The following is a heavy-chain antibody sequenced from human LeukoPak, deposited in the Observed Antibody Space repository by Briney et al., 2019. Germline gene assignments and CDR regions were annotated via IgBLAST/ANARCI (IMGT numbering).Heavy chain of an antibody. D-gene: IGHD3-9*01. V-gene: IGHV1-18*01. J-gene: IGHJ6*02. CDR2: ISAYNGNT. CDR3: ARGARLVSKSYGMDV. CDR1: GYTFTSYG. Sequence: ASVKVSCKASGYTFTSYGISWVRQAPGPGLEWMGWISAYNGNTNYAQKLQGRVTMTTDTSTSTAYMELRSLRSDDTTVYYCARGARLVSKSYGMDVWGQGTTVTVPS.